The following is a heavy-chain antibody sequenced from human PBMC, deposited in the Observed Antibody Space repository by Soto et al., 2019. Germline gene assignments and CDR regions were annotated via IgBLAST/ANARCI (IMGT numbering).Heavy chain of an antibody. CDR3: AKGLSGSGAYQWFDP. D-gene: IGHD3-10*01. Sequence: EVQLLESGGGLVQPGGSLRLSCAASAFTFSRFAMSWVRQTPGNGLEWVSAISGGGDNTFYADSVKGRFTISRDNSKNTLYLQMNGLRVEDTAVYYCAKGLSGSGAYQWFDPWGQGTRVTVSS. CDR1: AFTFSRFA. CDR2: ISGGGDNT. V-gene: IGHV3-23*01. J-gene: IGHJ5*02.